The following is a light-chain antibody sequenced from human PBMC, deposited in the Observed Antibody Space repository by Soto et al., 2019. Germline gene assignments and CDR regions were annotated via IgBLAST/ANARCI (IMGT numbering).Light chain of an antibody. CDR3: ATWDDDLNGVM. V-gene: IGLV1-44*01. CDR1: RPNIGSNF. Sequence: QAVVTQPPSASGTPGQRVTISCSGSRPNIGSNFVNWYQQFPGSAPKLLIHSNDQRPSGVPGRFSGSKSGTSASLAISGLQSEDEADYYCATWDDDLNGVMFGGGTKLTVL. CDR2: SND. J-gene: IGLJ3*02.